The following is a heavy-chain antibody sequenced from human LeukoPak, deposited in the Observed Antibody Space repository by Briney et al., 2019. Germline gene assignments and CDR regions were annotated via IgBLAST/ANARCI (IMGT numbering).Heavy chain of an antibody. CDR3: ARGWKYYDFWSGYYTSCCDY. J-gene: IGHJ4*02. V-gene: IGHV4-34*01. CDR1: GGSFSGYY. CDR2: INHSGST. Sequence: SETLSLTCAVYGGSFSGYYWSWIRQPPGKGLEWIGEINHSGSTNYNPSLKSRVTISVDTSKNQFSLKLSSVTAADTAVYYCARGWKYYDFWSGYYTSCCDYWGQGTLVTVSS. D-gene: IGHD3-3*01.